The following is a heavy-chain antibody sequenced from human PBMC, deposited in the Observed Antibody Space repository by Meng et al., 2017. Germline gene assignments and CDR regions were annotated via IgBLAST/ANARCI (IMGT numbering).Heavy chain of an antibody. V-gene: IGHV4-34*01. CDR2: INHSGST. Sequence: GSLRLSCAVYGGSFSGYYWSWIRQPPGKGLEWIGEINHSGSTNYNPSLKSRVTISVDTSKSQFSLKLSSVTAADTAVYYCAEGYSYGLFDYWGQGTLVTVDS. CDR1: GGSFSGYY. D-gene: IGHD5-18*01. J-gene: IGHJ4*02. CDR3: AEGYSYGLFDY.